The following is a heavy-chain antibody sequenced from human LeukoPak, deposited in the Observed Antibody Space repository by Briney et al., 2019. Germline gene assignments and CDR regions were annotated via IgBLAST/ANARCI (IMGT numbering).Heavy chain of an antibody. CDR3: ARANVSSGYLFDI. CDR1: GGSLCNYG. V-gene: IGHV1-69*04. CDR2: IIPILGIA. D-gene: IGHD3-22*01. J-gene: IGHJ3*02. Sequence: SVKVSCKASGGSLCNYGINWVRQAPGQGLEWMGRIIPILGIANYAQKFQGRVTIIADKSTGTTYMDLSSLRSEDTAVYYCARANVSSGYLFDIWGQGTMVTVSS.